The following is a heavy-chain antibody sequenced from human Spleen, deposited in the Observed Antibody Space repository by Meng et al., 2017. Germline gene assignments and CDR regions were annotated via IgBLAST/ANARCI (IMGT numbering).Heavy chain of an antibody. V-gene: IGHV1-2*06. Sequence: ASVKVSCKPSGYTFTDYWLHWVRQAPGQGLEWMGRINPKSGDTNYAQKFQARVTMTGDTSISTAYMELSGLRSDDTAMYYCARDEDISAAGKLFGDYWGQGTLVTVSS. J-gene: IGHJ4*02. CDR3: ARDEDISAAGKLFGDY. CDR2: INPKSGDT. CDR1: GYTFTDYW. D-gene: IGHD6-25*01.